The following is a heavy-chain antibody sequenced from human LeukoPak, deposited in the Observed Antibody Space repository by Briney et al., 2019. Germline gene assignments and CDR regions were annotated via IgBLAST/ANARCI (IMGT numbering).Heavy chain of an antibody. Sequence: SETLSLSCKVSGDSISSYYLSWIRQPPGQGLEWIGRIYTCGSNTYNHSRESLVTMSVDTSKNQFSLKLSSVTAADTAVYYCARDYYDSSGVDYWGQGTLVTVSS. CDR3: ARDYYDSSGVDY. CDR2: IYTCGSN. CDR1: GDSISSYY. D-gene: IGHD3-22*01. V-gene: IGHV4-4*07. J-gene: IGHJ4*02.